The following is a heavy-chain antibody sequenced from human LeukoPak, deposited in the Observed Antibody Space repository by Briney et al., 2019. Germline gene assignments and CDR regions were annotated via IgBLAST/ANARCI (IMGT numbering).Heavy chain of an antibody. Sequence: ASVKVSCKASGYTFTSYGISWVRQAPGQGLEWMGIINPSGGSTSYAQKFQGRVTMTRDTSTSTVYMELSSLRSEDTAVYYCAREAARGAFDIWGQGTMVTVSS. D-gene: IGHD6-13*01. CDR1: GYTFTSYG. CDR3: AREAARGAFDI. J-gene: IGHJ3*02. V-gene: IGHV1-46*01. CDR2: INPSGGST.